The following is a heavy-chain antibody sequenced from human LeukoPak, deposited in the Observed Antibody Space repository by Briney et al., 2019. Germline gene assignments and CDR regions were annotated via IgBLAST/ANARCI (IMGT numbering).Heavy chain of an antibody. Sequence: GGSLRLSCAASGFTFSSYSMNWVRQAPWKGLEWVSYISGSNSPIYYADSVKGRFTISRDNAKNSLYLQMNSLRAEDTAVYYCARDQVARRTYYYDSGGYYHDAFDIWGQGTMVTVSS. V-gene: IGHV3-48*01. CDR3: ARDQVARRTYYYDSGGYYHDAFDI. CDR2: ISGSNSPI. CDR1: GFTFSSYS. J-gene: IGHJ3*02. D-gene: IGHD3-22*01.